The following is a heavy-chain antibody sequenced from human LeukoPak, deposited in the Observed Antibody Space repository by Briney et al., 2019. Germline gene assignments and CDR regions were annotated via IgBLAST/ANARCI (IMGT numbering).Heavy chain of an antibody. Sequence: KSSETLSLTCTVSGGSISSSSYYWGWIRQPPGKGLEWIGSIYYSGSTYYNPSLKSRVTISVDTSKNQFSLKLSSVTAADTAVYYCARTSSSWYARYFDYWGQGTLVTVSS. CDR3: ARTSSSWYARYFDY. CDR2: IYYSGST. J-gene: IGHJ4*02. CDR1: GGSISSSSYY. D-gene: IGHD6-13*01. V-gene: IGHV4-39*07.